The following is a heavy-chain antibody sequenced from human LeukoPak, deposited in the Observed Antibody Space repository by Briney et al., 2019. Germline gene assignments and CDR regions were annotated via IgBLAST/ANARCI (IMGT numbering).Heavy chain of an antibody. J-gene: IGHJ6*02. V-gene: IGHV1-69*13. Sequence: ASVKVSCKASGGTFSSYAISWVRQAPGQGLKWMGGIIPIFGTANYAQKFQGRVTITADESTSTAYMELSSLRSEDTAVHYCAREKFIDYYYYYGMDVWGQGTTVTVSS. CDR3: AREKFIDYYYYYGMDV. CDR1: GGTFSSYA. CDR2: IIPIFGTA.